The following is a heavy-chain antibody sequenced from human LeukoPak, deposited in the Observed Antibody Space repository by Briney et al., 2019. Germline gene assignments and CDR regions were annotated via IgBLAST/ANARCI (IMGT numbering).Heavy chain of an antibody. CDR2: IRSIANTYAT. CDR1: GFTFSASA. CDR3: ARLSEIAAAGYDY. J-gene: IGHJ4*02. V-gene: IGHV3-73*01. D-gene: IGHD6-13*01. Sequence: PGGSLRLSCAASGFTFSASAVHWVRQASGKGLEWVGRIRSIANTYATAYAASVQGRFAISSDDSKNTAYLQMNSLKSEDTAVYYCARLSEIAAAGYDYWGQGTLVTVSS.